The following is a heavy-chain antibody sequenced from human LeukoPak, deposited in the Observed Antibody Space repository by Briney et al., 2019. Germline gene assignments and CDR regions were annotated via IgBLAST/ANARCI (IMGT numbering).Heavy chain of an antibody. CDR2: INSDGSST. V-gene: IGHV3-74*01. CDR1: GFTFSSYW. Sequence: GRSLRLSCAASGFTFSSYWMHWVRQAPGKGLVWVSRINSDGSSTSYADSVKGRFTISRDNAKNTLYLQMNSLRAEDTAVYYCARVGWLQLEAEYFQHWGQGTLVTVSS. J-gene: IGHJ1*01. CDR3: ARVGWLQLEAEYFQH. D-gene: IGHD5-24*01.